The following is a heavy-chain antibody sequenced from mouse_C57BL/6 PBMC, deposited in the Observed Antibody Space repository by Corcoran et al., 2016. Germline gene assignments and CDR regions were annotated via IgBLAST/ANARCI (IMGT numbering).Heavy chain of an antibody. Sequence: EVQLQQSGPELVKPGASVKISCKASGYTFTDYYMNWVKQSHGKSLEWIGDINPNNGGTSYNQKFKGKATLTVDKSSSTAYMELRSLTSEDSAVYYCASGLLYWYFDVWGTGTTVTVSS. J-gene: IGHJ1*03. D-gene: IGHD2-3*01. CDR2: INPNNGGT. CDR1: GYTFTDYY. V-gene: IGHV1-26*01. CDR3: ASGLLYWYFDV.